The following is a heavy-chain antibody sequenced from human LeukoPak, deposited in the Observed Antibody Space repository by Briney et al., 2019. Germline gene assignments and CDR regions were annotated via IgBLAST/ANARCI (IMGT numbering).Heavy chain of an antibody. V-gene: IGHV1-69*05. D-gene: IGHD5-24*01. CDR3: AHVEMATRGFDY. CDR2: IIPIFGTA. Sequence: SVKVSCKASGGTFSSYAISWVRQAPGQGLEWMGRIIPIFGTANYAQKFQGRVTITTDESTSTAYMELSSLRSEDTAVYYCAHVEMATRGFDYWGQGTLVTVSS. CDR1: GGTFSSYA. J-gene: IGHJ4*02.